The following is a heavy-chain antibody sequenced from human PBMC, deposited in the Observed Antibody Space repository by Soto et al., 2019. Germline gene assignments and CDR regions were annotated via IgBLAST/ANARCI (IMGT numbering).Heavy chain of an antibody. D-gene: IGHD3-22*01. CDR1: GGSISSYY. J-gene: IGHJ4*02. V-gene: IGHV4-59*08. CDR2: IYYSGIT. CDR3: ARGYYYDSSGSPYYFDY. Sequence: SETLSLTCTVSGGSISSYYWSWIRQPPGKGLEWIGYIYYSGITDYNPSLKSRVTISVDTSKNQFSLKLSSVTAADTAVYYCARGYYYDSSGSPYYFDYWGQGTLVTVSS.